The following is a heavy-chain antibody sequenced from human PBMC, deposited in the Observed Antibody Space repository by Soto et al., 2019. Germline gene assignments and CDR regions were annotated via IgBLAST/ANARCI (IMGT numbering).Heavy chain of an antibody. CDR3: ARGTIGLSDY. J-gene: IGHJ4*02. CDR1: GFTFSSYW. Sequence: GGSLRLSCAASGFTFSSYWMHWVRQGPGKGLVWVSRINGDGSIRTHADSVQGRFTISRDNAKNTLYLQMDSLRAEDTAVYYCARGTIGLSDYWGQGTLVTVSS. CDR2: INGDGSIR. D-gene: IGHD1-1*01. V-gene: IGHV3-74*01.